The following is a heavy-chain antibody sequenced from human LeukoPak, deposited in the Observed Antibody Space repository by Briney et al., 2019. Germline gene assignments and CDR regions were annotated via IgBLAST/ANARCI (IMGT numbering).Heavy chain of an antibody. CDR3: ARDESISILWW. CDR2: INPSGGST. J-gene: IGHJ1*01. Sequence: ASVKVSCKASGYTFTNYYMHWVRLAPGQGLEWMGIINPSGGSTNYAQKFQGRVTMTRDTSTSTVYMELSSLRSEDTAVYYCARDESISILWWWGQGTLVAVSS. V-gene: IGHV1-46*01. CDR1: GYTFTNYY. D-gene: IGHD2-21*01.